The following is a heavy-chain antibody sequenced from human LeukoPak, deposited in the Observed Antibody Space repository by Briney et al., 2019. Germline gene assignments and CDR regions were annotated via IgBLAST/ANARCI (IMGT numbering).Heavy chain of an antibody. V-gene: IGHV4-34*01. J-gene: IGHJ5*02. CDR2: INHSGST. CDR3: ARELLDIVVVPAAGGWFDP. CDR1: GGSFSGYY. D-gene: IGHD2-2*01. Sequence: SETLSLTCAVYGGSFSGYYWSWIRQPPGKGLEWIGEINHSGSTNYNPSLKSRVTISVDTSKNQFSLKLSSVTAADTAVYYCARELLDIVVVPAAGGWFDPWGQGTLVTVSS.